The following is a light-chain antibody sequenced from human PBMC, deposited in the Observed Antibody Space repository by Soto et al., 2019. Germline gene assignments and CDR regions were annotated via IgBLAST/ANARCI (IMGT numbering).Light chain of an antibody. CDR2: EVS. Sequence: QSALTPPASVSGSPGQSIAISCTGTSSDVGAYDYVSWYQQHPDRAPRLVIYEVSSRPSGVSNRFSGSKSVNTATLTISGLQTDDEADYYCASHTTTNTRVFGTGTKLTVL. CDR3: ASHTTTNTRV. V-gene: IGLV2-14*03. J-gene: IGLJ1*01. CDR1: SSDVGAYDY.